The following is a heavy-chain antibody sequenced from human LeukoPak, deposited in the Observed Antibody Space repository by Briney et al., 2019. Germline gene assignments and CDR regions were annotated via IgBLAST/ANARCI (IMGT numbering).Heavy chain of an antibody. V-gene: IGHV4-34*01. Sequence: SETLSLTCAVYGGSFSGYYWSWIRQPPGKGLEWIGEINHSGSTNYNPSLKSRVTISVDTSKNQFSLKLSSVTAADTAVYYCARGVTTNYYYYYGMDVWGQGTTVTVSS. J-gene: IGHJ6*02. CDR1: GGSFSGYY. D-gene: IGHD4-17*01. CDR2: INHSGST. CDR3: ARGVTTNYYYYYGMDV.